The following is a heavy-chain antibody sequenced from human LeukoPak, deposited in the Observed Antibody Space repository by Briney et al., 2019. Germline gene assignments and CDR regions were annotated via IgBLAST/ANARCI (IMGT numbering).Heavy chain of an antibody. J-gene: IGHJ6*02. CDR1: GYTFTGYY. CDR2: INPNSGGT. V-gene: IGHV1-2*02. Sequence: GASVKVSCKASGYTFTGYYMHWVRQAPGQGLEWMGWINPNSGGTNYAQKFQGRVTMTRDTSISTAYMELSRLRSDDTAVYYCASFESSHSVKYYYYGMDVWGQGTTVTVSS. CDR3: ASFESSHSVKYYYYGMDV. D-gene: IGHD5/OR15-5a*01.